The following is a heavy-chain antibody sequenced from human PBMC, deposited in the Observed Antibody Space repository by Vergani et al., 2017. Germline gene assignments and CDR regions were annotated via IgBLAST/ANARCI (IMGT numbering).Heavy chain of an antibody. CDR3: ARCFRDEGMIYGGTVENWFDP. CDR1: GSSITYGAFY. CDR2: IYYSENK. D-gene: IGHD3-22*01. Sequence: QVNLQESGPGLVKPSETLSLTCTVSGSSITYGAFYWGWIRQSPGKGLEWIGSIYYSENKFYNPSLESRVTLSIDTTKNQFSLKLKSVTAADTAVYYCARCFRDEGMIYGGTVENWFDPWGQGTLVTVSS. J-gene: IGHJ5*02. V-gene: IGHV4-39*01.